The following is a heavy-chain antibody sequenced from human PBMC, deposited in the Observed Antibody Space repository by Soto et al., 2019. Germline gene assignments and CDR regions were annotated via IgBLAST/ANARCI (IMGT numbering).Heavy chain of an antibody. D-gene: IGHD4-17*01. V-gene: IGHV4-39*01. J-gene: IGHJ4*02. CDR1: GGSISSSSYY. Sequence: SETLSLTCTVSGGSISSSSYYWGWIRQPPGKGLEWIGSIYYSGSTYYNPSLKSRVTISVDTSKNQFSLKLSSVTAADTAVYYCASLILNNGDYDYWGQGTLVTVSS. CDR3: ASLILNNGDYDY. CDR2: IYYSGST.